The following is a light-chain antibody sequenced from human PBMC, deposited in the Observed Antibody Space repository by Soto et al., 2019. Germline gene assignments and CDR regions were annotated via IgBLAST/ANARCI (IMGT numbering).Light chain of an antibody. Sequence: QSALTQPASVSGSPGQSITISCTGTSSDVGGYNYVSWYQQHPGKAPKLVIYEVTNRPSGVSNRFSGSKSANTASLTISGLQPGDEGDYYSPSYASTSTLVFGTGTKLPVL. J-gene: IGLJ1*01. CDR1: SSDVGGYNY. V-gene: IGLV2-14*01. CDR2: EVT. CDR3: PSYASTSTLV.